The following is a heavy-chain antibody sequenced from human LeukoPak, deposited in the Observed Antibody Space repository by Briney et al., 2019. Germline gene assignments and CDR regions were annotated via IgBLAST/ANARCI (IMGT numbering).Heavy chain of an antibody. D-gene: IGHD2-2*01. J-gene: IGHJ6*03. CDR3: ARGRVWVPAATNYYYYYYMDV. Sequence: GASVNVPCKASGGTFSSYAISWVRQAPGQGVEWMGGIIPIFGSANYAQKFQGRVTITTDESTSTAYMELSSLRSGDTAVYYCARGRVWVPAATNYYYYYYMDVWAKGPRSPSH. CDR1: GGTFSSYA. V-gene: IGHV1-69*05. CDR2: IIPIFGSA.